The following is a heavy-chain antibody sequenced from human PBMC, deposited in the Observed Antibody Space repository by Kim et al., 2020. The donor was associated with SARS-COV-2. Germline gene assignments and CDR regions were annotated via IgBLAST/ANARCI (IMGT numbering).Heavy chain of an antibody. V-gene: IGHV3-7*03. Sequence: GGSLRLSCAASGFTFSSYWMSWVRQAPGKGLEWVANIKQDGSEKYYVDSVKGRFTISRDNAKNSLYLQMNSLRAEDTAVYYCARDLSYYDSSGYHLADYWGQGTLVTVSS. D-gene: IGHD3-22*01. CDR2: IKQDGSEK. CDR1: GFTFSSYW. J-gene: IGHJ4*02. CDR3: ARDLSYYDSSGYHLADY.